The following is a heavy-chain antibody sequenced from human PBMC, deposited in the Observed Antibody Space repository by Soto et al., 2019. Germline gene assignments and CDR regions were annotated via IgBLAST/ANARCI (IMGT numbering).Heavy chain of an antibody. Sequence: GESLKISCKGSGYSFTIYWISWVRQMPGKGLEWMGRIDPSDSYTNYSPSFQGHVTISADKSISTAYLQWSSLKASDTAMYYCARHLXHPDSRGYYYYRDAFDIWGQGTMVTVSS. CDR1: GYSFTIYW. CDR3: ARHLXHPDSRGYYYYRDAFDI. J-gene: IGHJ3*02. D-gene: IGHD3-22*01. CDR2: IDPSDSYT. V-gene: IGHV5-10-1*01.